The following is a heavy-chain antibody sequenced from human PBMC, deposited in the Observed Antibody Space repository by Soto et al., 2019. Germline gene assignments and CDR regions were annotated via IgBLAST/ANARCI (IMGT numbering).Heavy chain of an antibody. J-gene: IGHJ4*02. CDR2: ITTYNGNR. Sequence: ASVKVSCKASGYTFSNYGIKWVRQAPGQGLEWVGWITTYNGNRHYAEKFQGRVTMTTDTSTSTTYMELSSLRSEDTAVYYCASRIYYYDSSGSPPDYWGQGTLVTVSS. CDR1: GYTFSNYG. CDR3: ASRIYYYDSSGSPPDY. D-gene: IGHD3-22*01. V-gene: IGHV1-18*01.